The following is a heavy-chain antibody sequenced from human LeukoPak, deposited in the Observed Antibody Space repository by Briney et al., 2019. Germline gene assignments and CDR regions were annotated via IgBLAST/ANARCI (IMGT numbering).Heavy chain of an antibody. CDR3: ARDGLSGSYEYCFDY. Sequence: SETLSLPCTVSGGSISSYYWSWIRQPPGKGLEWIGYIYYSGSTNYNPSLKSRVTISVDTSKNQFSLKLSSVTAADTAVYYCARDGLSGSYEYCFDYWGQGTLVTVSS. CDR2: IYYSGST. D-gene: IGHD1-26*01. CDR1: GGSISSYY. V-gene: IGHV4-59*01. J-gene: IGHJ4*02.